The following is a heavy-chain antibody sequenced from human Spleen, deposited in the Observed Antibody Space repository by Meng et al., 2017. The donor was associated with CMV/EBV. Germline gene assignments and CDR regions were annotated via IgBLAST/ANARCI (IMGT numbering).Heavy chain of an antibody. CDR1: GFTFSSYD. Sequence: GGSLRLSCTASGFTFSSYDMHWVRQAPGKGLEWVASMSFDGTTKYYADSVKGRFTISRDSPKTSVYLQMNSLRGEDTAVYYCAKGQGDFWSGYGEHDYWGQGTLVTVSS. D-gene: IGHD3-3*01. J-gene: IGHJ4*02. CDR3: AKGQGDFWSGYGEHDY. CDR2: MSFDGTTK. V-gene: IGHV3-30-3*02.